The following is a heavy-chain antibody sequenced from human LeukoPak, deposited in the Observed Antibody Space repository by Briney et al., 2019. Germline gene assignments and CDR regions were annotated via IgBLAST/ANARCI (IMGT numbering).Heavy chain of an antibody. V-gene: IGHV1-2*02. CDR1: GYTFTGYY. J-gene: IGHJ1*01. Sequence: ASVKVSCKASGYTFTGYYMHWVRQAPGQGLEWMGWINPNSGGTNYAQKFQGRVTMTRDTSISTAYMELSRLRSDDTAVYYCARYSNYYDSSGYYYVEYFQHWGQGTLVTVSS. D-gene: IGHD3-22*01. CDR2: INPNSGGT. CDR3: ARYSNYYDSSGYYYVEYFQH.